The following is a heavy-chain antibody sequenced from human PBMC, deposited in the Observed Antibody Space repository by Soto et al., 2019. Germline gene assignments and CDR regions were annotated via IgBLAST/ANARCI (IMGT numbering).Heavy chain of an antibody. CDR1: GGTFSSYA. CDR3: ARSYGRYWYFDL. V-gene: IGHV1-69*01. CDR2: IIPIFGTA. Sequence: QVQLVQAGAEVKKPGSSVKVSCKASGGTFSSYAISWVRQAPGQGLVWMGGIIPIFGTANYAQKFQGRVTITADESTSTAYIELSSLRSEDTAVYYCARSYGRYWYFDLWGRGTLVTVSS. J-gene: IGHJ2*01. D-gene: IGHD5-18*01.